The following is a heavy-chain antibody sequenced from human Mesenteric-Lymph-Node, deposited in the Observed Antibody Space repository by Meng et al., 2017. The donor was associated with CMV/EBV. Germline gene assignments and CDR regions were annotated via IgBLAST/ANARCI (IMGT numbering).Heavy chain of an antibody. CDR1: GYTFTRYP. V-gene: IGHV7-4-1*02. CDR3: ARDSGYDLADY. Sequence: CKASGYTFTRYPMNWVRQAPGQGLEWMGWINTNTGNPTYGQGFAGRFVFSLDTSVSTAYLQISSLKAEDTAVYYCARDSGYDLADYWGQGTLVTVSS. CDR2: INTNTGNP. J-gene: IGHJ4*02. D-gene: IGHD5-12*01.